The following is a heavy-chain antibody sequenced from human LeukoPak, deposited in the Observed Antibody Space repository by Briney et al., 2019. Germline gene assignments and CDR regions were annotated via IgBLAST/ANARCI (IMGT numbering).Heavy chain of an antibody. Sequence: GGSLRLSCAASGLTFSSYWMSWVRQAPGKGLEWVANIKQDGSEKYYVDSVKGRFTISRDNAKNSLYLQMNSLRAEDTAVYYCARSAAGTKGGSAFDYWGQGTLVTVSS. CDR2: IKQDGSEK. V-gene: IGHV3-7*01. J-gene: IGHJ4*02. CDR1: GLTFSSYW. CDR3: ARSAAGTKGGSAFDY. D-gene: IGHD6-13*01.